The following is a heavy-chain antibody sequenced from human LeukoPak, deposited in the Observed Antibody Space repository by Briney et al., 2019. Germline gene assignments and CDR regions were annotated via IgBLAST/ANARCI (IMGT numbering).Heavy chain of an antibody. CDR1: GYTFTRYY. V-gene: IGHV1-46*01. CDR2: INPSGGST. Sequence: ASVKVSCKASGYTFTRYYIHWVRQAPGQGLEWMGIINPSGGSTTYAQEFQGRVTMTRDTSTSTVYMELSSLRSEDTAVYYCARAGDYPFDYWGQGTLVTVSS. CDR3: ARAGDYPFDY. J-gene: IGHJ4*02. D-gene: IGHD4-17*01.